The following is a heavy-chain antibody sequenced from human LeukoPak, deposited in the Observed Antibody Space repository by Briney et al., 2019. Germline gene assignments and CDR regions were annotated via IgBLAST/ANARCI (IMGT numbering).Heavy chain of an antibody. CDR1: GGSISSASYY. V-gene: IGHV4-39*01. CDR2: IYYSGSA. Sequence: SETLSLTCTVSGGSISSASYYWGWIRQPPGRGLEWIGTIYYSGSAYYNPSLKSRLTMSVDTSKNQLSLKLNSVTASDTAVYYCARIEIPSVEATGTPEYWGQGTLVTVSS. D-gene: IGHD3-9*01. CDR3: ARIEIPSVEATGTPEY. J-gene: IGHJ4*02.